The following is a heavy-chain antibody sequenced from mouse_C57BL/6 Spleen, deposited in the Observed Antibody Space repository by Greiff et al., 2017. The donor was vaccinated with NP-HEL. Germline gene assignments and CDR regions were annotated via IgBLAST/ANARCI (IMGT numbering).Heavy chain of an antibody. V-gene: IGHV14-2*01. CDR1: GFNIKDYY. D-gene: IGHD1-1*01. CDR2: IDPEDGET. CDR3: ARTHYGSRAWFAY. J-gene: IGHJ3*01. Sequence: VHVKQSGAELVKPGASVKLSCTASGFNIKDYYMHWVKQRTEQGLEWIGRIDPEDGETKYAPKFQGKATITADTSSNTAYLQLSSLTSEDTAVYYWARTHYGSRAWFAYWGQGTLVTVSA.